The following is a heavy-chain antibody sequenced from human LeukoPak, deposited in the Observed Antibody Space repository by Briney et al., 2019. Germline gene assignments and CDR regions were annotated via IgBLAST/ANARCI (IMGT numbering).Heavy chain of an antibody. CDR1: GFTFSTYW. Sequence: GGSLRLSCAASGFTFSTYWMSWVRQAPGKGLEWVANIKQDGREMYYVDSVKGRFTISRDNAKNSLYLQMNSLRVEDTAVYYCVRDETQLVTPQFDYWGQGTLVTVSS. CDR2: IKQDGREM. V-gene: IGHV3-7*01. D-gene: IGHD6-6*01. J-gene: IGHJ4*02. CDR3: VRDETQLVTPQFDY.